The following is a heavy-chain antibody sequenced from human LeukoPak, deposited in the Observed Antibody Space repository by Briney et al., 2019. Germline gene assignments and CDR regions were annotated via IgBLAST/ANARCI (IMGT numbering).Heavy chain of an antibody. CDR2: FYYSGST. J-gene: IGHJ3*02. V-gene: IGHV4-30-4*07. CDR1: GGSISRGGYS. CDR3: ASRIRPYAGAFDI. Sequence: SETLSLTCAVSGGSISRGGYSWSWIRQPPGKGLEWIGYFYYSGSTYYNPSLKSRVTISVDTSKNQFSLKLSSVTAADTAVYYCASRIRPYAGAFDIWGQGTMVTVSS. D-gene: IGHD2-2*01.